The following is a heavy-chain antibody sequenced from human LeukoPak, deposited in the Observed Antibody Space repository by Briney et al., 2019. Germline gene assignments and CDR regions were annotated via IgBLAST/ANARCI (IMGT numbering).Heavy chain of an antibody. CDR3: ARTSGSKLYDVIDF. CDR2: IYPGDSDT. V-gene: IGHV5-51*01. J-gene: IGHJ4*02. CDR1: GYSFTSYW. D-gene: IGHD3-10*02. Sequence: PGESLKISCKGFGYSFTSYWVGWVRQMPGKGPEWMGIIYPGDSDTRYSPSFQGQVTISADKSISTAYLQWSSLKASDTAMYYCARTSGSKLYDVIDFWGQGTLVTVSS.